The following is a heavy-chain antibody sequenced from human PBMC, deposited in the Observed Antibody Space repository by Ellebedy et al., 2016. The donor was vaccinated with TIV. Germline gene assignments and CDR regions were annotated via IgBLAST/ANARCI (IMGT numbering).Heavy chain of an antibody. CDR2: IYPCDSDT. J-gene: IGHJ3*02. CDR3: ARHVYYSGSRPGGFDAFDI. D-gene: IGHD1-26*01. CDR1: GYSFTSYW. Sequence: GESLKISCKGSGYSFTSYWIGWVRQMPGKGLEWMGIIYPCDSDTRYSPSFQGQVTISADKSISTAYLQWSSLKASDTAMYYCARHVYYSGSRPGGFDAFDIWGQGTMVTVSS. V-gene: IGHV5-51*01.